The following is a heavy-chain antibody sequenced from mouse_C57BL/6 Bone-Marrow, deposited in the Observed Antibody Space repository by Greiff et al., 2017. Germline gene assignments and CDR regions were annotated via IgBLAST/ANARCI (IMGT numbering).Heavy chain of an antibody. CDR2: INPNNGGT. CDR1: GYTFTDYN. CDR3: ARRGSYGNSSWFAY. V-gene: IGHV1-18*01. Sequence: EVQLQESGPELVKPGASVKIPCKASGYTFTDYNMDWVKQSHGKSLEWIGDINPNNGGTIYNQKFKGKATLTVDKSSSTAYMELRSLTSEDPAVYYCARRGSYGNSSWFAYWGQGTLVTVSA. J-gene: IGHJ3*01. D-gene: IGHD2-1*01.